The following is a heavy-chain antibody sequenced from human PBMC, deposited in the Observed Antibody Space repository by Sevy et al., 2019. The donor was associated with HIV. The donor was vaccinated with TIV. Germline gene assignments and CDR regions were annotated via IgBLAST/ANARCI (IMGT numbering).Heavy chain of an antibody. CDR1: GFTFSSYS. J-gene: IGHJ6*02. CDR2: ISSSSSYI. D-gene: IGHD3-3*01. V-gene: IGHV3-21*01. Sequence: GGSLRLSCAASGFTFSSYSMNWVRQAPGKGLEWVSSISSSSSYIYYADSVKGRLTISRDNAKNSLYLQMNSLRAEDTAVYYCARAQSSSYDFWSAFHYYYYGMDVWGQGTTVTVSS. CDR3: ARAQSSSYDFWSAFHYYYYGMDV.